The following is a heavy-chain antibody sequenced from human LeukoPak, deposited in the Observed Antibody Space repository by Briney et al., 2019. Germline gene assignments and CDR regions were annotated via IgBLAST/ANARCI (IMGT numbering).Heavy chain of an antibody. CDR1: GGTFSSYA. CDR3: ARHEPITIFGVVIRVLAY. V-gene: IGHV1-69*06. Sequence: VASVKVSCKASGGTFSSYAISWVRQAPGQGLEWMGGIIPIFGTANYAQKFQGRVTITADKSTSTAYMELSSLRSEDTAVYYCARHEPITIFGVVIRVLAYWGQGTLVTVSS. J-gene: IGHJ4*02. CDR2: IIPIFGTA. D-gene: IGHD3-3*01.